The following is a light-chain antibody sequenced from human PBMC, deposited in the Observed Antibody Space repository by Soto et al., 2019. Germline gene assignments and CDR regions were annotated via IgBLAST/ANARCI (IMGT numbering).Light chain of an antibody. CDR1: QSLVYSDGNTY. J-gene: IGKJ4*01. CDR3: MQGTHWPPT. V-gene: IGKV2-30*01. CDR2: KVS. Sequence: DVVMTQSPLSLPVTLGQPASISCRSSQSLVYSDGNTYLNWFQQRPGQSPRRLIYKVSNRDSGVPDRFSGSVSGTDFTLRISRVEAGDVGVYYCMQGTHWPPTFGGGTKVEIK.